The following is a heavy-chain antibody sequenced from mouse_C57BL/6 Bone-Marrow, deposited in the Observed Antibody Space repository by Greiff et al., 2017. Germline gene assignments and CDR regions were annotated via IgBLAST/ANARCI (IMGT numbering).Heavy chain of an antibody. CDR1: GFTFSSYG. V-gene: IGHV5-6*01. CDR3: ARPYYAMDY. J-gene: IGHJ4*01. Sequence: VQLQQSGGDLVKPGGSLKLSCAASGFTFSSYGMSWVRQTPDKRLEWVATISSGGSYTYYPDSVKGRFTISRDTAKNTLYLQMSSLKSEDTAMYYCARPYYAMDYWGQGTSVTVSS. CDR2: ISSGGSYT.